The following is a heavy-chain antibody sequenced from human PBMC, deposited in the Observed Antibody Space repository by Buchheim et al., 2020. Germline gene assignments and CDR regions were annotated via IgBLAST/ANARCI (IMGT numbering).Heavy chain of an antibody. CDR1: GFTFSSYS. CDR3: ARGSTYYDFWSGLFRDIEYGMDV. D-gene: IGHD3-3*01. J-gene: IGHJ6*02. Sequence: VQLVESGGGVVQPGRSLRLSCAASGFTFSSYSMNWVRQAPGKGLEWVSYISSSSSTIYYADSVKGRFTISRDNAKNSLYLQMNSLRDEDTAVYYCARGSTYYDFWSGLFRDIEYGMDVWGQGTT. CDR2: ISSSSSTI. V-gene: IGHV3-48*02.